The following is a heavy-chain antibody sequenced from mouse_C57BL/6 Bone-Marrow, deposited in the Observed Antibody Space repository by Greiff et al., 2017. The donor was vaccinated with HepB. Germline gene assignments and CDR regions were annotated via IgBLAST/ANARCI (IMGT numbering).Heavy chain of an antibody. D-gene: IGHD2-1*01. J-gene: IGHJ4*01. CDR2: IDPENGDT. CDR3: TCNYRYYYAMDY. CDR1: GFNIKDDY. V-gene: IGHV14-4*01. Sequence: VQLKQSGAELVRPGASVKLSCTASGFNIKDDYMHWVKQRPEQGLEWIGWIDPENGDTEYASKFQGKATITADTSSNTAYLQLSSLTSEDTAVYYCTCNYRYYYAMDYWGQGTSVTVSS.